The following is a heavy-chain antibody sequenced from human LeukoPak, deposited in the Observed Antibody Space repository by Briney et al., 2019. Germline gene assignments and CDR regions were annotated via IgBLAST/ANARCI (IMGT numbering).Heavy chain of an antibody. CDR2: INSDGSGT. CDR3: ASLFLCYGCSSSSESSDI. D-gene: IGHD6-6*01. CDR1: GFTFSSYW. J-gene: IGHJ3*02. Sequence: PGGSLRLSCAASGFTFSSYWMHWVRHAPGKGLVWVSRINSDGSGTTYADSVKGRFTISRDNAKNTVYLQMNSVRAEDTAVYFCASLFLCYGCSSSSESSDIWGRGTMVTVSS. V-gene: IGHV3-74*01.